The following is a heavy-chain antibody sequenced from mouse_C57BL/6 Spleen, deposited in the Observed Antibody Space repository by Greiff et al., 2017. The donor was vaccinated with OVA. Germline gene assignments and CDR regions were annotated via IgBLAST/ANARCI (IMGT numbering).Heavy chain of an antibody. D-gene: IGHD1-1*01. CDR1: GYTFTSYW. V-gene: IGHV1-64*01. CDR3: AIRGYYDGVLAY. Sequence: VQLQQPGAELVKPGASVKLSCKASGYTFTSYWMHWVKQRPGQGLEWIGMIHPNSGSTNYNEKFKSTATLTVDKSSSTAYMQLSSLTSEDSAVYYCAIRGYYDGVLAYWGQGTLVTVSA. J-gene: IGHJ3*01. CDR2: IHPNSGST.